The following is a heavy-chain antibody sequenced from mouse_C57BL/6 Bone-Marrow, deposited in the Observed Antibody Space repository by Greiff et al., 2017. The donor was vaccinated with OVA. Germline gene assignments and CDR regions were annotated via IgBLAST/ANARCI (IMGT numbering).Heavy chain of an antibody. D-gene: IGHD2-10*01. J-gene: IGHJ4*01. CDR3: ASAYYGNAMDY. CDR1: GFSLTSYA. CDR2: LWTGGGT. V-gene: IGHV2-9-1*01. Sequence: VKLVESGPGLVAPSQSLSITCTVSGFSLTSYAISWVRQPPGKGLEWLGVLWTGGGTNYNSALKSRLSISKDNSKSQVFLKMNSLQTDDTARYYCASAYYGNAMDYWGQGTSVTVSS.